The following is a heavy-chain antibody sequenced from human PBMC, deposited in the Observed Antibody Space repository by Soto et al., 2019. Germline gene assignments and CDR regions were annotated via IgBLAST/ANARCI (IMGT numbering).Heavy chain of an antibody. CDR1: GYSLPSYW. D-gene: IGHD2-8*01. J-gene: IGHJ6*02. Sequence: PGGSPKISWKGSGYSLPSYWIGWVRQMPGKGLDGMGIIYPGDSDTRYSPSFQGQVTITADKSINTAYPQWSSLKASDTAMDYCARVRCVNGLCHTADYGMDVWGQGTTVTVSS. CDR3: ARVRCVNGLCHTADYGMDV. CDR2: IYPGDSDT. V-gene: IGHV5-51*01.